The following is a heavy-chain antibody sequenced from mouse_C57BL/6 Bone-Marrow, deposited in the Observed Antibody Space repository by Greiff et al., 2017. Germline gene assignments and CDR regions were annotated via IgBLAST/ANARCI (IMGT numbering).Heavy chain of an antibody. CDR2: INPSTGGT. J-gene: IGHJ3*01. CDR1: GYSFTGYY. V-gene: IGHV1-42*01. CDR3: ARGRFAY. Sequence: DVKLVESGPELVKPGASVKISCKASGYSFTGYYMNWVKQSPEKSLEWIGEINPSTGGTTYNQKFKAKATLTVDKSSSTAYMQLKSLTSEDSAVYYCARGRFAYWGQGTLVTVSA.